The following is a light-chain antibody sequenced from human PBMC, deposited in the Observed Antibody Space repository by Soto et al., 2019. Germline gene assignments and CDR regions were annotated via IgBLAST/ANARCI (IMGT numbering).Light chain of an antibody. V-gene: IGLV1-40*01. CDR2: GNS. CDR1: SSNIGAGYD. CDR3: QSYDSSLSGWV. Sequence: QSVLTQPPSVSGAPGQRVTISCTVSSSNIGAGYDVHWYQQLPGTAPKLLISGNSNRPSGVPDRFSGSKSGTSASLAITGLQAEDEAEYYCQSYDSSLSGWVFGGGTKLTVL. J-gene: IGLJ3*02.